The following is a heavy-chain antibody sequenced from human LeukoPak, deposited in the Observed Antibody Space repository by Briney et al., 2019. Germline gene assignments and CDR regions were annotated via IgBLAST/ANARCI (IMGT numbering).Heavy chain of an antibody. Sequence: GGSLTLSCAASGFTFSSYCMHWVRQAPGKGLVWVSRINSDGSSTSYAYSVKGRFTISRDNAKNTLYLQMNSLRAEDTAVYYCARGKVDTAMAIDYWGQGTLVTVSS. CDR2: INSDGSST. V-gene: IGHV3-74*01. CDR3: ARGKVDTAMAIDY. J-gene: IGHJ4*02. CDR1: GFTFSSYC. D-gene: IGHD5-18*01.